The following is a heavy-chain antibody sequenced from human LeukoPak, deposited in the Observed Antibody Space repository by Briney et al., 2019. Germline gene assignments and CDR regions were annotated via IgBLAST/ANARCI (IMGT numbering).Heavy chain of an antibody. CDR3: ARGPGVTTLYYYYGMGV. CDR2: INSDGSST. J-gene: IGHJ6*02. CDR1: GFTFSSYW. D-gene: IGHD4-17*01. V-gene: IGHV3-74*01. Sequence: GGSLRLSCAASGFTFSSYWMHWVRQAPGKGLVWVSRINSDGSSTSYADSVKGRFTISRDNAKNTLYLQMNSLRAEDTAVYYCARGPGVTTLYYYYGMGVWGQGTTVTVSS.